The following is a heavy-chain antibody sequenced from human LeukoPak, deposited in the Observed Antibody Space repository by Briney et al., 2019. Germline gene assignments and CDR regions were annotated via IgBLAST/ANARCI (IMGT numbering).Heavy chain of an antibody. V-gene: IGHV5-10-1*01. CDR1: GYRFTNYW. Sequence: KPGESLRISCKGSGYRFTNYWINWVSQMPGKGLEWMGRIDPSDSHTYYSPSFQGHVTISADKSINTAYLQWSSLQASDTAMYYCGYCPGDCYIPDYWGQGTLVTVSS. D-gene: IGHD2-21*02. CDR2: IDPSDSHT. CDR3: GYCPGDCYIPDY. J-gene: IGHJ4*02.